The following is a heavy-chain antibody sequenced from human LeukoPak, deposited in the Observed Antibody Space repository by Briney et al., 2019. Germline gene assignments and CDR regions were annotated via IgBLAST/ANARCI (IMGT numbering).Heavy chain of an antibody. CDR2: ISYDGSNK. V-gene: IGHV3-30-3*02. CDR1: GFTFSNYA. CDR3: AKHGYCSGISCFFDF. D-gene: IGHD2-2*03. J-gene: IGHJ4*02. Sequence: GGSLRLSCAASGFTFSNYAMHWVRQAPGKGLEWVAAISYDGSNKYYADSVKGRFTISRDSSKNTLYLQMNSLRAEDTALYYCAKHGYCSGISCFFDFWGQGTLVTVSS.